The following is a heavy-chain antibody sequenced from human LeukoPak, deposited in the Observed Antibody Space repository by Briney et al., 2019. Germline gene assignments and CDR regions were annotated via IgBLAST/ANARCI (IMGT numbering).Heavy chain of an antibody. V-gene: IGHV3-74*01. CDR2: IKSDGTGI. CDR1: GFTFSNYW. D-gene: IGHD5-18*01. Sequence: PGGSLTLSCTTSGFTFSNYWMYWVRQAPGKGLMWVSRIKSDGTGITYTDSVEGRFTISRDNAKNTLYLQMNSLRAEDTAVYYCARDTGVGYSYGYDYWGQGTLVTVSS. CDR3: ARDTGVGYSYGYDY. J-gene: IGHJ4*02.